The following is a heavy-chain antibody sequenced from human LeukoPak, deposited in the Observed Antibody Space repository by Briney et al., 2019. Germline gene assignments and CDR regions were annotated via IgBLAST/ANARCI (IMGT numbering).Heavy chain of an antibody. J-gene: IGHJ3*02. CDR1: GYTLTDYY. V-gene: IGHV1-46*01. D-gene: IGHD6-13*01. Sequence: ASVKVSCKASGYTLTDYYIHWVRQAPGQGLEWMGIINSSGGGTSYAQNFQGRVTMTRDLSTRTVYVELNSLRSEDTAMYYCARPLRSSSWSIDAFDIWGQGTVVTVSS. CDR2: INSSGGGT. CDR3: ARPLRSSSWSIDAFDI.